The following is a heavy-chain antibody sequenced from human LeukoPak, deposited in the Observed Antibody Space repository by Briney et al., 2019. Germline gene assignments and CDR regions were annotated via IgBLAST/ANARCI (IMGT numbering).Heavy chain of an antibody. D-gene: IGHD3-3*02. V-gene: IGHV3-33*01. CDR3: ARDSQHLNFDY. J-gene: IGHJ4*02. CDR1: GFTFRSYG. Sequence: GGSLRLSCAASGFTFRSYGMHWVRQAPGKGLEWVAVIWYDGSNKYYVDSVKGRFTISRDNAKNSLYLQMNSLRAEDTAVYYCARDSQHLNFDYWGQGTLVTVSS. CDR2: IWYDGSNK.